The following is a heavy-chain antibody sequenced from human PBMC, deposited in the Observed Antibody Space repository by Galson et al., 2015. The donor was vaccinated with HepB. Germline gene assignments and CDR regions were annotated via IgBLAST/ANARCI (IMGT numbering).Heavy chain of an antibody. CDR3: ATPPWSDYVWGTYRLDY. J-gene: IGHJ4*02. Sequence: SVKVSCKASGGTFSSYTISWVRQAPGQGLEWMGRIIPILRIANYAQRFQGRVTITADKSTSTAYVGLSSLRAEDTAVSYCATPPWSDYVWGTYRLDYWGQGTLVAVSS. CDR2: IIPILRIA. V-gene: IGHV1-69*02. CDR1: GGTFSSYT. D-gene: IGHD3-16*02.